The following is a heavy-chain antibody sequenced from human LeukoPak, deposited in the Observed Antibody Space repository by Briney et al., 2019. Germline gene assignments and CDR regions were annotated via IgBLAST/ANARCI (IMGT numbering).Heavy chain of an antibody. J-gene: IGHJ4*02. CDR1: GFTFGSYA. Sequence: GVSLRLSCAASGFTFGSYAMHWVRQAPGKGLEWVAVISYDGSNKYYADSVKGRFTISRDNSKNTLYLQMNSLRAEDTAVYYCAREAKQQLGYFDYWGQGTLVSVSS. CDR3: AREAKQQLGYFDY. V-gene: IGHV3-30-3*01. D-gene: IGHD6-13*01. CDR2: ISYDGSNK.